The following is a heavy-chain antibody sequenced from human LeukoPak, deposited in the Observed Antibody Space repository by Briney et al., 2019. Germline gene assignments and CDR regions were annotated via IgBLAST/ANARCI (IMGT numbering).Heavy chain of an antibody. V-gene: IGHV4-61*02. J-gene: IGHJ4*02. CDR2: IYTSGST. CDR3: ARLEHDSGSSFFDS. CDR1: GGSISSGSYY. D-gene: IGHD1-26*01. Sequence: SQTLSLTCTVSGGSISSGSYYWSWIRQPAGKGLEWIGRIYTSGSTNYNPSLKSRVTISVDTSKYQFSLKLSSVTAADTAVYYWARLEHDSGSSFFDSWGRGTLVTV.